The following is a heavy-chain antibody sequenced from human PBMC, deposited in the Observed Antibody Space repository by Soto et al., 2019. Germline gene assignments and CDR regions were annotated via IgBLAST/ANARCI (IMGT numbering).Heavy chain of an antibody. CDR1: GYTFTSQW. D-gene: IGHD2-8*01. CDR2: IYPDDSDT. J-gene: IGHJ6*02. V-gene: IGHV5-51*01. CDR3: ARHLIEDGMDV. Sequence: PGESLKISCKGSGYTFTSQWIGWVRQMPGKGLEWMGIIYPDDSDTRYSSSFQGQVTISADKSFSTAYLQWSSLKASDTAMYYCARHLIEDGMDVWGQGTTVTVSS.